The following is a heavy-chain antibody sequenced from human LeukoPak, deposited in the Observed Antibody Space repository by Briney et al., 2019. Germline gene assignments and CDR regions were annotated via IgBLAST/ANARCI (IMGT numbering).Heavy chain of an antibody. CDR3: ARFSNGYDSSLKLKGVSAFDI. J-gene: IGHJ3*02. V-gene: IGHV1-69*05. Sequence: GASVKVSCKASGGTFSSYAISWVRQAPGQGLEWMGRIILIFGTANYAQKFQGRVTITTDESTSTAYMELSSLRSEDTAVYYCARFSNGYDSSLKLKGVSAFDIWGQGTMVTVSP. D-gene: IGHD3-22*01. CDR1: GGTFSSYA. CDR2: IILIFGTA.